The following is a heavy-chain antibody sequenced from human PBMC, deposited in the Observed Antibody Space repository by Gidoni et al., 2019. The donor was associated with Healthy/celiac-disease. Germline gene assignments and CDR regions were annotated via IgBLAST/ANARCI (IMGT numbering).Heavy chain of an antibody. Sequence: EVQLVESGGGLVQPGGSLRLSCAASGFPVSSNYMSWVRQAPGKGLEWVSVIYSGGSTYYADSVKGRFTISRDNSKNTLYLQMNSLRAEDTAVYYCARVRRGRDLRYFDYWGQGTLVTVSS. D-gene: IGHD4-17*01. J-gene: IGHJ4*02. CDR3: ARVRRGRDLRYFDY. V-gene: IGHV3-66*02. CDR1: GFPVSSNY. CDR2: IYSGGST.